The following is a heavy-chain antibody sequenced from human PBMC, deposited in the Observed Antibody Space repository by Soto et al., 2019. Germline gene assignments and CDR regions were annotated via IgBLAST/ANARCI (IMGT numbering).Heavy chain of an antibody. CDR1: GGSINAFF. Sequence: SETLSLTCTVSGGSINAFFWSWVRQPPGKGLESIGYIFYRGSTNYNPSLKSRVTISLDTSKTQFSLNLTSVTAADTAVYYCATQTGLYYYGMDVWGQGTTVTVSS. CDR2: IFYRGST. CDR3: ATQTGLYYYGMDV. J-gene: IGHJ6*02. V-gene: IGHV4-59*01.